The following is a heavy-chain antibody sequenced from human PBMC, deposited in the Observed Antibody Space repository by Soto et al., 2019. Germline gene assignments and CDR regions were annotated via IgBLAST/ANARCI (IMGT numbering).Heavy chain of an antibody. Sequence: QTGGSLRLSCAASGFTFSSYAMSWVRQAPGKGLEWVSAISGSGGSTYYADSVKGRFTISRDNSKNTLYLQMNSLRAEDTAVYYCAKVSSGYYDSSGYSVFRYYGMDVWGQGTTVTVYS. CDR2: ISGSGGST. CDR1: GFTFSSYA. J-gene: IGHJ6*02. CDR3: AKVSSGYYDSSGYSVFRYYGMDV. V-gene: IGHV3-23*01. D-gene: IGHD3-22*01.